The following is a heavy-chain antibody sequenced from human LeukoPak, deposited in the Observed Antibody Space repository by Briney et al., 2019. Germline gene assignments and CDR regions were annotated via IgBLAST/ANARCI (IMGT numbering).Heavy chain of an antibody. CDR3: AGGYFDWLLSE. Sequence: SETLSLTCTVSGGSISSYYWSWIRQPPGKGLEWIGYIYYSGSTNYNPSLKSRVTISVDTSKNQFSLKLSSGTAADTAVYYCAGGYFDWLLSEWGQGTQVTVSS. J-gene: IGHJ4*02. V-gene: IGHV4-59*08. D-gene: IGHD3-9*01. CDR1: GGSISSYY. CDR2: IYYSGST.